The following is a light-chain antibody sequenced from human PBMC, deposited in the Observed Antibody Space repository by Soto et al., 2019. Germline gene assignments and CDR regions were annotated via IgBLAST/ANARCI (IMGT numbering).Light chain of an antibody. J-gene: IGKJ1*01. CDR3: QLFNHWPPTWT. V-gene: IGKV3-15*01. CDR1: QSVGTN. Sequence: EIVMTQSPATLSVSPGERATLSCRASQSVGTNVAWYQQKPGQAPRPLIYGATTRATGIPARFSGSGSGTEFALTISSLQSEDFAVYYCQLFNHWPPTWTFGQGTKVDIK. CDR2: GAT.